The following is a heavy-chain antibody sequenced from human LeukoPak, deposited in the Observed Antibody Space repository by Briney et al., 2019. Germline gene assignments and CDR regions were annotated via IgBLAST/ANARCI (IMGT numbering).Heavy chain of an antibody. CDR2: ISSSGSTI. D-gene: IGHD3-10*01. Sequence: GGSLRLSCAASGFTFSDYYMSWIRQAPGKGLEWVSYISSSGSTIYYADSVKGRFTISRDNAKNSLYLQMNSLKTDDTAVYYCLLMLRGVPYWGQGTLVTVSS. CDR3: LLMLRGVPY. J-gene: IGHJ4*02. V-gene: IGHV3-11*01. CDR1: GFTFSDYY.